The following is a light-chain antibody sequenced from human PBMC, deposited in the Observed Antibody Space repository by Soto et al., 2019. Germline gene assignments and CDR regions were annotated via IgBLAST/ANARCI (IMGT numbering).Light chain of an antibody. CDR3: CSYAGSSTTV. Sequence: QSALTQPASVSGSPGQSITISCTGTSSDVGSYNLVSWYQQHPGKAPKLMIYEGSKRPSGVSNRFSGSKSGNTASLTNSGLQAEDEADYYCCSYAGSSTTVFGGGTQLTVL. J-gene: IGLJ2*01. V-gene: IGLV2-23*01. CDR2: EGS. CDR1: SSDVGSYNL.